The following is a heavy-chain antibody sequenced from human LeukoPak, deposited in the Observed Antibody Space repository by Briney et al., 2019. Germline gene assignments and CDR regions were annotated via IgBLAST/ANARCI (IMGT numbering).Heavy chain of an antibody. J-gene: IGHJ4*02. Sequence: PGGSLRLSCVASGFTFSRHGMNWVRQAPGKGLEWVSGISPSGDIKYYVDSVKGRFTVSRDNSKNTLYLQMNSLRAEDTAVYYCAKSSGSYPYYFDYWGQGTLVTVSS. CDR2: ISPSGDIK. D-gene: IGHD1-26*01. CDR3: AKSSGSYPYYFDY. V-gene: IGHV3-23*01. CDR1: GFTFSRHG.